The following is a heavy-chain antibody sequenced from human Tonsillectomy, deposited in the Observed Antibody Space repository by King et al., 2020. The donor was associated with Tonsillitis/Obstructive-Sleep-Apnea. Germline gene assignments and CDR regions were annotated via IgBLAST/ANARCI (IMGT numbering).Heavy chain of an antibody. D-gene: IGHD3-22*01. V-gene: IGHV3-15*01. J-gene: IGHJ5*02. CDR1: GFTFSNAW. CDR3: TTDLQYYYDSSGYYSPSP. Sequence: VQLVESVGGLVKPGGSLRLSCAASGFTFSNAWMSWVRQAPGKGLEWVGRIKSKTDGGTTDYAAPVKGRFTISRDDSKNTLYLQMNSLKTEDTAVYYCTTDLQYYYDSSGYYSPSPWGQGTLVTVSS. CDR2: IKSKTDGGTT.